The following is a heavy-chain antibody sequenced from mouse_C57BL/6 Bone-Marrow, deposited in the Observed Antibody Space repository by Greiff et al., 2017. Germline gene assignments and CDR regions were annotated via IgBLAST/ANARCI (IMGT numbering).Heavy chain of an antibody. CDR1: GYTFTSYW. CDR2: IHPNSGST. Sequence: QVQLQQPGAELVKPGASVKLSCKASGYTFTSYWMHWVKQRPGQGLEWIGMIHPNSGSTNYNEKFKSKATLTVDKSSSTAYMQLSSLTSEDSAVYYCARLLRYTWFAYWGQGTLVTVSA. CDR3: ARLLRYTWFAY. V-gene: IGHV1-64*01. J-gene: IGHJ3*01. D-gene: IGHD1-1*01.